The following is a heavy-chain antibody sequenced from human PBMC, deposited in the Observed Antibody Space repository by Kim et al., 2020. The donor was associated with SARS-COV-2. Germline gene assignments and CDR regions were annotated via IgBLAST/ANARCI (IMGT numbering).Heavy chain of an antibody. J-gene: IGHJ5*02. D-gene: IGHD3-10*01. CDR2: IYYSGST. CDR3: ARTKNRITMVRGVGGWFDP. Sequence: SETLSLTCTVSGGSISSYYWSWIRQPPGKGLEWIGYIYYSGSTNYNPSLKSRVTISVDTSKNQFSLKLSSVTAADTAVYYCARTKNRITMVRGVGGWFDPWGQGTLVTVSS. V-gene: IGHV4-59*08. CDR1: GGSISSYY.